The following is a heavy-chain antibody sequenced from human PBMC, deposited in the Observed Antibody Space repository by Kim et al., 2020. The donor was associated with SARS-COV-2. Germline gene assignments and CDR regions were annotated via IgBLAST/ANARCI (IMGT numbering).Heavy chain of an antibody. CDR1: GFTFSSYA. CDR3: AKVPGIAAAGILTFTDKFTDY. D-gene: IGHD6-13*01. J-gene: IGHJ4*02. Sequence: GGSLRLSCAASGFTFSSYAMSWVRQAPGKGLEWVSAISGSGGSTYYADSVKGRFTISRDNSKNTLYLQMNSLRAEDTAVYYCAKVPGIAAAGILTFTDKFTDYWGQGTLVTVSS. CDR2: ISGSGGST. V-gene: IGHV3-23*01.